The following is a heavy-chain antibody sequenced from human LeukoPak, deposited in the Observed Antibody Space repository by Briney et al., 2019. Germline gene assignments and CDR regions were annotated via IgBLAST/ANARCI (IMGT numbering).Heavy chain of an antibody. CDR3: ARSVVVPAAVFDY. CDR2: IYYSETT. J-gene: IGHJ4*02. V-gene: IGHV4-38-2*01. CDR1: GYSISSGYY. D-gene: IGHD2-2*01. Sequence: SETLSLTCAVSGYSISSGYYWGWIRQPPGKGLEWIGSIYYSETTYDNPSLESRVTISIETSKNQFSLKLSSVTAADTAVYYCARSVVVPAAVFDYWGQGTLVTVSS.